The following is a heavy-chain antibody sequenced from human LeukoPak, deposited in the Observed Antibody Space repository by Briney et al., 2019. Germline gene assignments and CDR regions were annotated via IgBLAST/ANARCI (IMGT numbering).Heavy chain of an antibody. CDR3: AGKGRITIFGVVDDAFDI. Sequence: SETLSLTCTVSGGSISSYYWSWIRQPPGKGLEWTGYIYYSGSTNYNPSLKSRVTISVDTSKNQFSLKLSSVTAADTAVYYCAGKGRITIFGVVDDAFDIWGQGTMVTVSS. CDR2: IYYSGST. CDR1: GGSISSYY. D-gene: IGHD3-3*01. V-gene: IGHV4-59*01. J-gene: IGHJ3*02.